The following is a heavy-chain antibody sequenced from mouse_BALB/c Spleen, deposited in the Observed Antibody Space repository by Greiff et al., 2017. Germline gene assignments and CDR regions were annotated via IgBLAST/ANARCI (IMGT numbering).Heavy chain of an antibody. CDR3: ARSRDSSGYVAY. CDR1: GYTFTSYY. J-gene: IGHJ3*01. V-gene: IGHV1-77*01. CDR2: IYPGSGNT. Sequence: QVQLQQSGAELVKPGASVKLSCKASGYTFTSYYMYWVKQRPGQGLEWIGEIYPGSGNTYYNEKFKGKATLTADKSSSTAYMQLSSLTSEDSAVYFCARSRDSSGYVAYWGQGTLVTVSA. D-gene: IGHD3-2*01.